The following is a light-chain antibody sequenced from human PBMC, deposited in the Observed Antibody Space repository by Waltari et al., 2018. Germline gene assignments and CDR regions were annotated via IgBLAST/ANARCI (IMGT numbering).Light chain of an antibody. V-gene: IGKV3-20*01. Sequence: EIVLTQSPGTLSLSPGERATLSCRASQSVSSIYLAWYQQKPGHAPRLLIYGASSRATGIPDRFSGSGSGTDFTLTISRLEPEDFAVYYCQQYDSSPMYTFGQGTKLEIK. J-gene: IGKJ2*01. CDR1: QSVSSIY. CDR2: GAS. CDR3: QQYDSSPMYT.